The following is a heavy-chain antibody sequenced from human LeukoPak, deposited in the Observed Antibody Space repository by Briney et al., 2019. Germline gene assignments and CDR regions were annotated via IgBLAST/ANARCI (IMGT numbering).Heavy chain of an antibody. CDR3: ARRSYYYDSSGSVYYFDY. Sequence: ASVKVSCKASGYTFTSYGISWVRQAPGQGLEWMGWISAYNGNTNYAQKLQGRVTMTTDTSTSTPYMGLRSLRSDDTAVYYCARRSYYYDSSGSVYYFDYWGQGTLVTVSS. CDR1: GYTFTSYG. CDR2: ISAYNGNT. V-gene: IGHV1-18*01. J-gene: IGHJ4*02. D-gene: IGHD3-22*01.